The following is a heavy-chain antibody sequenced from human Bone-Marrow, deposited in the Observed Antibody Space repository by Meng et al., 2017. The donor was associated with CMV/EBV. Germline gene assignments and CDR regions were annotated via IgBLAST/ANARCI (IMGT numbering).Heavy chain of an antibody. J-gene: IGHJ6*02. CDR1: GYTFTSYD. CDR3: ARDRLRGYCSSTSCYPPTYYYGMDV. CDR2: ISAYNGNT. Sequence: ASVKVSCKTSGYTFTSYDINWVRQAPGQGLEWMGWISAYNGNTNYAQKLQGRVTMTTDTSTSTAYMELRSLRSDDTAVYYCARDRLRGYCSSTSCYPPTYYYGMDVWGQGTTVTVS. D-gene: IGHD2-2*01. V-gene: IGHV1-18*01.